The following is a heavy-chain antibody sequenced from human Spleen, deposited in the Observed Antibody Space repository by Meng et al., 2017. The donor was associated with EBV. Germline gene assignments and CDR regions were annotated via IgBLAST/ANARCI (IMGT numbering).Heavy chain of an antibody. CDR1: GGSFSAYS. D-gene: IGHD3-9*01. J-gene: IGHJ4*02. Sequence: GHFKQGGPGLLKPSETLSPTCAVYGGSFSAYSWNWIRQPPGKGLEWIGEIHHSGDTNYNPSLKSRVTISVDTSKNQFSLKLSSVTAADTAVYYCARGGYDTRTGGDVRWGQGTLVTVSS. CDR3: ARGGYDTRTGGDVR. CDR2: IHHSGDT. V-gene: IGHV4-34*01.